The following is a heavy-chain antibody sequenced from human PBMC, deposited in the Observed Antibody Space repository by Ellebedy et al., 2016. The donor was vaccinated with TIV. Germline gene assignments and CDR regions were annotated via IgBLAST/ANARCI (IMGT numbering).Heavy chain of an antibody. D-gene: IGHD2-2*01. J-gene: IGHJ4*02. CDR1: GYTFTYRY. CDR3: ARQGEVPGVSPHFDY. V-gene: IGHV1-3*01. CDR2: INAGNGNT. Sequence: AASVKVSCKASGYTFTYRYLHWVRQAPGQRLEWMGWINAGNGNTKYSQKFQGRVTITSDTSATTAYLELSSLRSEDTAVYYCARQGEVPGVSPHFDYWGQGTLVTVSS.